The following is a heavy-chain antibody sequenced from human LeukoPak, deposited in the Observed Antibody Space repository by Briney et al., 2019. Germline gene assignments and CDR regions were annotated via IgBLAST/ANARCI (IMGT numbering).Heavy chain of an antibody. Sequence: PSETLSLTCTVSGGSISSSSYYWGWIRQPPGKGLQWIGCVYNRGATNFDSSLKTRATISVDASSNQFSLRLNSVTAADTATYYCVRHGLSVSWTLGQGTLVTVSS. CDR3: VRHGLSVSWT. CDR1: GGSISSSSYY. CDR2: VYNRGAT. D-gene: IGHD5/OR15-5a*01. J-gene: IGHJ5*02. V-gene: IGHV4-61*05.